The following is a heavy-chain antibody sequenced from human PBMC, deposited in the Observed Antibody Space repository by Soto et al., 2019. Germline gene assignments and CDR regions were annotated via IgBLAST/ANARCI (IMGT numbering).Heavy chain of an antibody. J-gene: IGHJ5*02. Sequence: QITLKESGPTLVKPTQTLTLTCTFSGFSLSTSGVGVGWIRQPPGKALEWLALIYWDDDKRYSPSLKSRLTITKDTSKNQVVLTMTNMDPVDTATYYCAHKNGHFRSSWFDPWGQGTLVTVSS. CDR1: GFSLSTSGVG. V-gene: IGHV2-5*02. CDR3: AHKNGHFRSSWFDP. CDR2: IYWDDDK. D-gene: IGHD4-17*01.